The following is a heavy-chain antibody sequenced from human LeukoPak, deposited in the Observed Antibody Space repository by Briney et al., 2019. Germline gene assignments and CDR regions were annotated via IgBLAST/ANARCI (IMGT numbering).Heavy chain of an antibody. CDR1: GYTFTSYD. V-gene: IGHV1-8*01. Sequence: ASVKVSCKASGYTFTSYDINWVRQATGQGLEWMGWMNPNSGNTGYAQKFQGRVTMTRNTSISTAYMELSSLRSEDTAVYYCAREEGGYSYGYVFFDYWGQGTLVTVSS. D-gene: IGHD5-18*01. CDR3: AREEGGYSYGYVFFDY. CDR2: MNPNSGNT. J-gene: IGHJ4*02.